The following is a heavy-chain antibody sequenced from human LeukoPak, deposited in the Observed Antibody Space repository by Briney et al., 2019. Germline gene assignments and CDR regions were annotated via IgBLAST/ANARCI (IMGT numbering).Heavy chain of an antibody. Sequence: GGSLRLSCAASGFTVSNTYMSWVRQAPGKGLEWVSYISSTSSTIYYADSVKGRFTISRDNAKNSLYLQMNSLRDEDTAVYYCARSGNYDCWGQGTLVTVSS. CDR2: ISSTSSTI. J-gene: IGHJ4*02. CDR3: ARSGNYDC. CDR1: GFTVSNTY. D-gene: IGHD1-1*01. V-gene: IGHV3-48*02.